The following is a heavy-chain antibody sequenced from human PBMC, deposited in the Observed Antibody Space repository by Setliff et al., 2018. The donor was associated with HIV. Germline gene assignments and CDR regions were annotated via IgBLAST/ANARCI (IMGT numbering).Heavy chain of an antibody. CDR2: IYYSGST. J-gene: IGHJ6*03. CDR1: GASIPGYY. V-gene: IGHV4-59*12. CDR3: ATPVTSRGYYYMDV. Sequence: SETLSLTCTVSGASIPGYYWSWIRQPPGKGLEWIGYIYYSGSTNYNPSLKSRVTISIDTSNNQFSLKLKSVTAADTAVYYCATPVTSRGYYYMDVWGKGTTVTVSS. D-gene: IGHD4-17*01.